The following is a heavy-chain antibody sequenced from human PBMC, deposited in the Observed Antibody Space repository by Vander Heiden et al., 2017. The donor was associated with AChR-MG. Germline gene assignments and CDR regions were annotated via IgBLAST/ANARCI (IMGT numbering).Heavy chain of an antibody. CDR3: ARDSEGSGSWSYNWFDP. CDR1: GFTFSSYS. J-gene: IGHJ5*02. Sequence: EVQLVESGGGLVQPGGSLRLSCAASGFTFSSYSMTWVRQAPGKGLEWVSYISSSSSTIYYADSVKGRFTISRDNAKNSLYLQMNSLRDEDTAVYYCARDSEGSGSWSYNWFDPWGQGTLVTVSS. D-gene: IGHD3-10*01. CDR2: ISSSSSTI. V-gene: IGHV3-48*02.